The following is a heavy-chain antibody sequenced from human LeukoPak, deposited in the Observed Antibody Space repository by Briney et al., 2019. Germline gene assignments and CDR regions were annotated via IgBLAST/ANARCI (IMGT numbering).Heavy chain of an antibody. CDR3: VRVVGATGSSDY. CDR2: IYYIGST. Sequence: SETLSLTCTVSGGSISSDYWSWIRQPPGEGLEWIGYIYYIGSTNYNPSLKSRITISVDTSKSHFSLKLSSVTAADTAVYYCVRVVGATGSSDYWGQGTLVTVSS. J-gene: IGHJ4*02. CDR1: GGSISSDY. V-gene: IGHV4-59*01. D-gene: IGHD1-26*01.